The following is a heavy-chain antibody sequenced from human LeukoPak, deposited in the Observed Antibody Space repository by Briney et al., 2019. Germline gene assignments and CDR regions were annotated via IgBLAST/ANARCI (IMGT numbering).Heavy chain of an antibody. CDR1: GDSIKNGAYT. CDR3: ARQRTVSTTRGFDI. CDR2: IYHSGST. D-gene: IGHD5/OR15-5a*01. Sequence: SKTLSLTCAVSGDSIKNGAYTWSWIRQPPGKGREWIGDIYHSGSTNYNPSLKSRVTLSVDMSKNQFSLNLSSVTAADTAVYWCARQRTVSTTRGFDIWGQGTMVTVSS. J-gene: IGHJ3*02. V-gene: IGHV4-30-2*01.